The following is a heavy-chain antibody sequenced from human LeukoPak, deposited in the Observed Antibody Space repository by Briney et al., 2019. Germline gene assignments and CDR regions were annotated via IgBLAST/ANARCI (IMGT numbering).Heavy chain of an antibody. CDR3: ARQDIVVVPAAYNWFDP. V-gene: IGHV4-39*01. D-gene: IGHD2-2*01. CDR2: IYYSGST. CDR1: GGSISSSSYY. J-gene: IGHJ5*02. Sequence: SETLSLTCTVSGGSISSSSYYWGWIRQPPGKGLEWIGSIYYSGSTYYNPSLKSRVTISVDTPKNQFSLKLSSVTAADTAVYYCARQDIVVVPAAYNWFDPWGQGTLVTVSS.